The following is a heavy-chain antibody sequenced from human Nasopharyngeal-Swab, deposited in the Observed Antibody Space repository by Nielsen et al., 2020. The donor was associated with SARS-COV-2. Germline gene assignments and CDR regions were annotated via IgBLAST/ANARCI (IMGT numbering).Heavy chain of an antibody. Sequence: GESLKISCAGSGFTFNDYAMTWVCQAPGKGLEWDSSITRSGSKIYYADSARGRFVISRDNANNMVFLQMTDLRAEDTAVYYCAKSRSISAAGSAWYDHWGQGTLVTVSS. D-gene: IGHD6-13*01. V-gene: IGHV3-23*01. J-gene: IGHJ5*02. CDR1: GFTFNDYA. CDR2: ITRSGSKI. CDR3: AKSRSISAAGSAWYDH.